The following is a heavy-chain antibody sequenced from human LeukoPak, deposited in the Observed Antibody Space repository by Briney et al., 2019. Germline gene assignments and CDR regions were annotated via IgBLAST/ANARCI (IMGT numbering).Heavy chain of an antibody. Sequence: GGSLRLSCAASGFTFSSYWMSWVRQAPGKGLDWVANIKQDGSEKYYVDSVKGRFTISRDNAKNSLYLQMNSLRAEDTAVYYCARKGLTMVRGVTRYYYYYYMDVWGKGTTVTIS. CDR1: GFTFSSYW. CDR3: ARKGLTMVRGVTRYYYYYYMDV. V-gene: IGHV3-7*01. CDR2: IKQDGSEK. D-gene: IGHD3-10*01. J-gene: IGHJ6*03.